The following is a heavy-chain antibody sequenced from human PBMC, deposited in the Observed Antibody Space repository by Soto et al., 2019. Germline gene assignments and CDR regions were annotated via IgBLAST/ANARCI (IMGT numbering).Heavy chain of an antibody. CDR1: GYSISSNNW. Sequence: SETLSLTCAASGYSISSNNWWGCLRPPPGKRLEWTGYIYYSGTTYYNPSLKSRVTISRDTSKNQFSLQLSSVTAADTAVYYCARGIQLWPITYSFDYWGQGTLVTVSS. V-gene: IGHV4-28*03. J-gene: IGHJ4*02. CDR2: IYYSGTT. CDR3: ARGIQLWPITYSFDY. D-gene: IGHD5-18*01.